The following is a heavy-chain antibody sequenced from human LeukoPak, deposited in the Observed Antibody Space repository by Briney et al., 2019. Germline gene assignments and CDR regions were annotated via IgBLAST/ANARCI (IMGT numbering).Heavy chain of an antibody. V-gene: IGHV1-2*02. CDR2: INPNSGGT. CDR3: ASMADSGYDYFDH. D-gene: IGHD5-12*01. Sequence: ASVKVSFKASGYTFTVYYMHWVRQAPGQGLEWMGWINPNSGGTNYAQKFQGRVTMTRDTSISTAYMELNRLRSDDTAVYYCASMADSGYDYFDHWGQGTLVTVSS. J-gene: IGHJ4*02. CDR1: GYTFTVYY.